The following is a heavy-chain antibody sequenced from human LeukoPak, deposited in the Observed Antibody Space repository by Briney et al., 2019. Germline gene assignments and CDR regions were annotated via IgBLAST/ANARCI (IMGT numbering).Heavy chain of an antibody. J-gene: IGHJ5*02. D-gene: IGHD3-22*01. CDR1: GFTFSNYW. CDR2: IDGTTT. Sequence: GGSLRLSCAASGFTFSNYWIHWVRQVPGKGLVWVSRIDGTTTRYADSVKGRFTISRDNAKNSLYLQMNSLRAEDTALYYCAKGVSGYYDSSGYSHNWFDPWGQGTLVTVSS. V-gene: IGHV3-74*01. CDR3: AKGVSGYYDSSGYSHNWFDP.